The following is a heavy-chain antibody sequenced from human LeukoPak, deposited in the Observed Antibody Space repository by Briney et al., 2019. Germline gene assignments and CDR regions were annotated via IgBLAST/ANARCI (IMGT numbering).Heavy chain of an antibody. D-gene: IGHD6-13*01. CDR1: GHTFTGYY. V-gene: IGHV1-2*02. CDR3: ARARRYSSSWYDY. J-gene: IGHJ4*02. Sequence: ASVKVSCKASGHTFTGYYMHWVRQAPGQGLEWMGWINPNSGGTNYAQKFQGRVTMTRDTSISTAYMELSRLRSDDTAVYYCARARRYSSSWYDYWGQGTLVTVSS. CDR2: INPNSGGT.